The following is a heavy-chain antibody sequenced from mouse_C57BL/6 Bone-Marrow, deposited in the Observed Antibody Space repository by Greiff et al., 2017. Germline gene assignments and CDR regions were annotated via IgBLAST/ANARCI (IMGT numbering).Heavy chain of an antibody. D-gene: IGHD1-1*01. J-gene: IGHJ4*01. V-gene: IGHV1-64*01. CDR1: GYTFTSYW. Sequence: VQLQQPGAELVPPGASVKLSCKASGYTFTSYWMHWVKQRPGQGLEWIGMIHPNSGSTNYNEKFKSKATLTVDQSSSPAYMQLSSLTSEDSAVYYCARTTVVANYAMDYWGQGTSVTVAS. CDR2: IHPNSGST. CDR3: ARTTVVANYAMDY.